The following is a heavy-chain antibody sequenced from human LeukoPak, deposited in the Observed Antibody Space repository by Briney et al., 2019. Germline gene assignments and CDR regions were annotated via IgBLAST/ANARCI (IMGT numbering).Heavy chain of an antibody. Sequence: GGSLRLSCAASGFTSTSYAMHWARQAPGKGLEWVAVMSYDGSNKYYADSVKGRFTISRDNSKNTLYLQMNSLRAEDTAVYYCARALGGFGEHYFDYWGQGTLVTGSS. J-gene: IGHJ4*02. V-gene: IGHV3-30-3*01. CDR1: GFTSTSYA. D-gene: IGHD3-10*01. CDR3: ARALGGFGEHYFDY. CDR2: MSYDGSNK.